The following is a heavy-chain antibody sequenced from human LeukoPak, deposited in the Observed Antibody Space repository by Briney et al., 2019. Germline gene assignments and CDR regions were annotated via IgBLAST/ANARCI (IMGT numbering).Heavy chain of an antibody. V-gene: IGHV4-59*12. CDR2: IYYSGST. CDR1: GGSISSYY. CDR3: ARDSRSGWGNWFDP. D-gene: IGHD6-19*01. Sequence: PSETLSLTCTVSGGSISSYYWSWIRQPPGKGQEWSGYIYYSGSTNYNPSLKSRVTISVDTSKNQFPLKLSSVTAADTAVYYCARDSRSGWGNWFDPWGQGTLVTVSS. J-gene: IGHJ5*02.